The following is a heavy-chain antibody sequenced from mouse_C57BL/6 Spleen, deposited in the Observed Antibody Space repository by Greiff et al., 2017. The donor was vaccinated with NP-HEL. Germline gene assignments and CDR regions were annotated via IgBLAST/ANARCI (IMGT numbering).Heavy chain of an antibody. CDR3: ARKGYYDYDEFAD. Sequence: EVQLQQSGPELVKPGASVKMSCKASGYTFTDYNMHWVKQSHGKSLEWIGYINPNNGGTSYNQKFKGKATLTVNQSSSPGDMERRRLTAEDSAGDYCARKGYYDYDEFADWGKGTLVTVSA. D-gene: IGHD2-4*01. CDR1: GYTFTDYN. J-gene: IGHJ3*01. CDR2: INPNNGGT. V-gene: IGHV1-22*01.